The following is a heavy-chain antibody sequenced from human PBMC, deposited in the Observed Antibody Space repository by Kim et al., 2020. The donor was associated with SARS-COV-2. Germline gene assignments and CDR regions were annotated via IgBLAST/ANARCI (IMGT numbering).Heavy chain of an antibody. CDR3: ARDHVVRGAYYYYGMDV. D-gene: IGHD3-10*01. V-gene: IGHV4-30-2*05. Sequence: KSRVTISVDTSKNQFSLKLSSGTAADTAVYYCARDHVVRGAYYYYGMDVWGQGTTVTVSS. J-gene: IGHJ6*02.